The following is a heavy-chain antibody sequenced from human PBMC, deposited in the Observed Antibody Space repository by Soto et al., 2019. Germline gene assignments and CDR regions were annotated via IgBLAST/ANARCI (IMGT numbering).Heavy chain of an antibody. CDR1: GGSISSYS. D-gene: IGHD1-7*01. Sequence: SETLSLTCTVSGGSISSYSWGWIRQPAGKGLEWVGRIDSSGSTSYNPSFKSRVTMSIDTSRNHFSLNLQSATAADTALYYCARETGENWTYEAHWGPGTLVTVSS. V-gene: IGHV4-4*07. J-gene: IGHJ1*01. CDR2: IDSSGST. CDR3: ARETGENWTYEAH.